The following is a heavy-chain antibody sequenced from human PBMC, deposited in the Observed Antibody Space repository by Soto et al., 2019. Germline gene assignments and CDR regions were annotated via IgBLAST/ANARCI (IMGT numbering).Heavy chain of an antibody. CDR2: IIPILRSA. V-gene: IGHV1-69*08. J-gene: IGHJ3*02. CDR1: GGTFNNYI. D-gene: IGHD2-2*01. CDR3: ARELGHCTTTACYREFAFDI. Sequence: SVKVSCKASGGTFNNYILNWVRQSPGQGLEWMGQIIPILRSANYAQKFQGRVTITADESTSTASMELSSVRSEDTAIYYCARELGHCTTTACYREFAFDICGQRTKVTVSS.